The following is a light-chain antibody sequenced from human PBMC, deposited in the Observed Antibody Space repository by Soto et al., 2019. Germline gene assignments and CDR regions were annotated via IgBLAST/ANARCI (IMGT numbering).Light chain of an antibody. Sequence: EIVLTHSPGTLSLSPGERATLSCRASQSVGSSYLAWFQQKPVQAPRLLIYAASSRAPGIPDRFSGSGSGTNFTLNSRRLEPEDLAVYYCQQYGSSPPFTFGGGTKVEIK. CDR1: QSVGSSY. CDR3: QQYGSSPPFT. CDR2: AAS. V-gene: IGKV3-20*01. J-gene: IGKJ4*01.